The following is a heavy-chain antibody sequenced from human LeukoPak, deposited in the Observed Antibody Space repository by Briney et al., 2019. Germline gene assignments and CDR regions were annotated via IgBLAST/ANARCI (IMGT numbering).Heavy chain of an antibody. CDR3: ARPGRLLRFGPHFDY. CDR2: IYYSGST. CDR1: GGSISSSSYY. V-gene: IGHV4-39*01. D-gene: IGHD3-10*01. Sequence: SETLSLTCTVSGGSISSSSYYWGWIRQPPGKGLEWIGSIYYSGSTYYNPSLKSRVTISVDTSKNQFSLKLSSVTAADTAVYYCARPGRLLRFGPHFDYWGQGTLVTVSS. J-gene: IGHJ4*02.